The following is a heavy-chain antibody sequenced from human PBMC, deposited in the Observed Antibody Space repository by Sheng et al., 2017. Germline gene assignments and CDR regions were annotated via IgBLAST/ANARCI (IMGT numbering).Heavy chain of an antibody. CDR3: ARDIVPGPAEYLRY. V-gene: IGHV3-30-3*01. CDR2: ISFDGNNK. Sequence: QVRLVESGGGVVHPGRSLRLVCEASGFTFSSYAMHWVRQAPGRGLEWVAVISFDGNNKDYVDSVKGRFTISRDNSQNTIYLHMNSLRTEDTAVYYCARDIVPGPAEYLRYWGQGTLVTVSS. CDR1: GFTFSSYA. D-gene: IGHD1-26*01. J-gene: IGHJ1*01.